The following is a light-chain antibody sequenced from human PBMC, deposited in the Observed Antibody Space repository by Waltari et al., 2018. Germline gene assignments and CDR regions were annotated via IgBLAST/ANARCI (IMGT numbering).Light chain of an antibody. V-gene: IGKV3-15*01. CDR3: QQYNRWPPLT. J-gene: IGKJ4*01. CDR2: DAS. Sequence: DILMTQSPAALSVSPGERATFSCRASQSISSNLAWYQQKPGQAPRLLIFDASTRATGVPARFRGSGSGTEFTLTISSLQSEDSAIYYCQQYNRWPPLTFGGGTKVEIE. CDR1: QSISSN.